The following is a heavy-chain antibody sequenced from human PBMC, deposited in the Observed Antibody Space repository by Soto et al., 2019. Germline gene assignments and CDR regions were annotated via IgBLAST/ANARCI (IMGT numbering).Heavy chain of an antibody. Sequence: QVQLVQSGAEVKKPGSSVKVSCKASGGTFSSYAVSWVRQAPGQGLEWMGGIIPIFGTANYAQKFQGRVTITADESTSTAYMELSSLRSEDTAVYYCASRTPSRDVYIRGGVNWYFDLWGRGTLVTVSS. CDR1: GGTFSSYA. V-gene: IGHV1-69*01. CDR3: ASRTPSRDVYIRGGVNWYFDL. J-gene: IGHJ2*01. CDR2: IIPIFGTA. D-gene: IGHD3-10*01.